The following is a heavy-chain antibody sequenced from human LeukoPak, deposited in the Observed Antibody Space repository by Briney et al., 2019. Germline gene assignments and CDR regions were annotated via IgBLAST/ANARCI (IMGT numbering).Heavy chain of an antibody. CDR2: ISSSSSSI. CDR3: ARLEYYYVSGNYYKLFDY. V-gene: IGHV3-48*02. J-gene: IGHJ4*02. Sequence: SGGSLRLSCAASGFTFSTYSMNWVRQAPGKGLEWVSYISSSSSSIYYADSVKGRFTISRDNAKNSLYLQMNSLRDEDTAVYYCARLEYYYVSGNYYKLFDYWGQGTLVTVCS. CDR1: GFTFSTYS. D-gene: IGHD3-10*01.